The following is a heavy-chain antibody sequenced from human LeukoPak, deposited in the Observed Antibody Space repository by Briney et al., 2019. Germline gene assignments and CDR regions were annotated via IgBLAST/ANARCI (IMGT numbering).Heavy chain of an antibody. CDR2: IRYDGSNK. D-gene: IGHD3-10*01. CDR3: AKDQRSYYASGSHYRGGNWFDP. J-gene: IGHJ5*02. CDR1: AFTFSSSG. V-gene: IGHV3-30*02. Sequence: GGSLRLSCAASAFTFSSSGMHWVRQAPGKGLEWVAFIRYDGSNKYYADSVKGRFTISRDNSKNTVYVQMNSLRAEDTAVYYCAKDQRSYYASGSHYRGGNWFDPWGQGTLVTVSS.